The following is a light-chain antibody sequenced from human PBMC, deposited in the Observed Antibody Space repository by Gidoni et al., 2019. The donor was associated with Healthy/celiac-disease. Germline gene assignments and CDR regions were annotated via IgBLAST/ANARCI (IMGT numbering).Light chain of an antibody. J-gene: IGLJ2*01. CDR2: QDN. V-gene: IGLV3-1*01. CDR1: KLGDKY. Sequence: SYELTQPPSVSVSAGQTATITCSGDKLGDKYTCWYHQKPGQSPVLVIYQDNKRPSGIPERFSGSNSGNTATLTISGTQAMDEADYYCQAWDSRNALVVFGGGTKLTVL. CDR3: QAWDSRNALVV.